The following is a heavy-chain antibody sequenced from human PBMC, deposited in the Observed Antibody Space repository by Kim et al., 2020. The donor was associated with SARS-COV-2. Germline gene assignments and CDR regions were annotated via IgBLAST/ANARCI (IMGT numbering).Heavy chain of an antibody. Sequence: GGSLRLSCAASGFTFSSYAMSWVRQAPGKGLEWVSAISGSGGSTYYADSVKGRFTISRDNSKNTLYLQMNSLRGEDTAVYYCAKGDNYYGTGSGLFDYWGQGALVTVSS. V-gene: IGHV3-23*01. D-gene: IGHD3-10*01. CDR3: AKGDNYYGTGSGLFDY. CDR1: GFTFSSYA. J-gene: IGHJ4*02. CDR2: ISGSGGST.